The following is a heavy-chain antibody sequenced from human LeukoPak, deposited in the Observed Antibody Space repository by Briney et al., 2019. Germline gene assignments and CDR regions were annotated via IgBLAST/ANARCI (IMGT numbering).Heavy chain of an antibody. J-gene: IGHJ5*01. V-gene: IGHV3-21*01. CDR2: ISPTSSDM. Sequence: GGSLRLSCAASGFTFSSYRMNWVRQAPGKGLELVSSISPTSSDMFYADSLQGRFTISRDNAKNSLYLRMNSLGADDTAVYYCARDPGITGTNCFDFWGQGTLVTVSS. CDR3: ARDPGITGTNCFDF. CDR1: GFTFSSYR. D-gene: IGHD1-20*01.